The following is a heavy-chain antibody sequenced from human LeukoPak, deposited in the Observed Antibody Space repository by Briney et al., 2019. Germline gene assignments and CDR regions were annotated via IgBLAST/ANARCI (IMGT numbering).Heavy chain of an antibody. CDR1: GFTFRSYS. CDR2: IRGDSTET. J-gene: IGHJ4*02. CDR3: ARGHFGVVLDY. V-gene: IGHV3-21*01. D-gene: IGHD3-3*01. Sequence: GGSLRLSCEGSGFTFRSYSMIWVRQAPGKGLEWVSSIRGDSTETRHADSLMGRFTISRDNAKKSLYLQMNSLRAEDTAVYYCARGHFGVVLDYWGQGNLVTVSS.